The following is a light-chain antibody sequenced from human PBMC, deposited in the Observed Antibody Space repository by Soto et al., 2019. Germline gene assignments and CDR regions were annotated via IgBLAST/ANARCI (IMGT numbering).Light chain of an antibody. CDR2: GND. Sequence: QLVLTQPPSASGTPGQRVTISCSGSGSDIGSKTVSWYQQLPGTAPKLLIYGNDQRPSGVPDRFSGSKSGTSASLAISGLQSEDEADYYCAAWDDRLNGPVFGGGTKVTVL. CDR3: AAWDDRLNGPV. J-gene: IGLJ2*01. CDR1: GSDIGSKT. V-gene: IGLV1-44*01.